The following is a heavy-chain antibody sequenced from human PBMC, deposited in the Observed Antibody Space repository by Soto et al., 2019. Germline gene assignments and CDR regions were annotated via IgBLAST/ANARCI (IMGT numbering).Heavy chain of an antibody. CDR2: IVVGSGNT. CDR1: GFTFTSSA. V-gene: IGHV1-58*01. J-gene: IGHJ4*02. D-gene: IGHD3-22*01. CDR3: SAVDRGGSGYYVYFDY. Sequence: SVKVCCKASGFTFTSSAVLWVRQARGQRLEWIGWIVVGSGNTNYAQKFQERVTITRDMSTSAAYMELSSLRSEDTAVFYCSAVDRGGSGYYVYFDYWGQGTLVTVSS.